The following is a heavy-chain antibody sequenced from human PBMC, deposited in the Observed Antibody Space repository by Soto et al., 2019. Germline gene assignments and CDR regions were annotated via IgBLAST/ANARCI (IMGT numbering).Heavy chain of an antibody. CDR3: ARERSSSSNSLDYYYYYGMDV. D-gene: IGHD6-6*01. Sequence: SQTLSLPCAISGDSVSSNSAAWNWIRQSPSRGLEWLGRTYYRSKWYNDYAVSVKSRITINPDTSKNQFSLQLNSVTPEDTAVYYCARERSSSSNSLDYYYYYGMDVWGQGTTVTVSS. CDR2: TYYRSKWYN. CDR1: GDSVSSNSAA. V-gene: IGHV6-1*01. J-gene: IGHJ6*02.